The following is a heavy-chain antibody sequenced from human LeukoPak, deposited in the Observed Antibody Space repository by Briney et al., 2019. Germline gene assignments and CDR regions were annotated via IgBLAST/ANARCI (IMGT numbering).Heavy chain of an antibody. Sequence: GGSLRLSCAASGFFFSNYWMSWVRQAPGKGLEWVASVRPDGGQGYYLDSVKGRFTIYRDNAENSLYLQMSGLRAEDSAVYYCARDSNYYDSSAYYDTFDIWGQGTTVTVSS. J-gene: IGHJ3*02. CDR2: VRPDGGQG. V-gene: IGHV3-7*01. D-gene: IGHD3-22*01. CDR1: GFFFSNYW. CDR3: ARDSNYYDSSAYYDTFDI.